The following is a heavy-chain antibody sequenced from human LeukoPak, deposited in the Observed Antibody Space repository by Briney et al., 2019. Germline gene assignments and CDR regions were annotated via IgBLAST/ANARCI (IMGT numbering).Heavy chain of an antibody. Sequence: KPSETLSLTCVVYGESFSGYYWSWIRQPPGKGLEWIGEINQSGSTNYNPSLKSRVTISVDTSKNQFSLRVSSVTAADTAVYYCARLYGSGSYYRHWGQGTLVTVSS. D-gene: IGHD3-10*01. CDR1: GESFSGYY. V-gene: IGHV4-34*01. CDR3: ARLYGSGSYYRH. CDR2: INQSGST. J-gene: IGHJ4*02.